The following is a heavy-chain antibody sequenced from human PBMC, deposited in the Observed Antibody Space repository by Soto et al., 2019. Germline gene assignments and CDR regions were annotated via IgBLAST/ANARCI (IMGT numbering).Heavy chain of an antibody. CDR1: GFTFIGYG. Sequence: QVQLVESGGGVVQPARSLRLSCAASGFTFIGYGMHWVRQAPGKGLEWVAVIWYDGRKKDYADSVKGRFTISKDNSKNTVYLQMNSMSGEDTAVYYGAREGSSWHFAYWGQGTLVTVSS. CDR3: AREGSSWHFAY. D-gene: IGHD6-13*01. V-gene: IGHV3-33*01. CDR2: IWYDGRKK. J-gene: IGHJ4*02.